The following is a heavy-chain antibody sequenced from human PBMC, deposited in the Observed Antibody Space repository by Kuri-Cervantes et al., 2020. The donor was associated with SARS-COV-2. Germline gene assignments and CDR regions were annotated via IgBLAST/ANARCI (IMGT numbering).Heavy chain of an antibody. J-gene: IGHJ2*01. Sequence: SVKVSCEASGFTFTSSAVQWVRQARGQRLEWIGWIVVGSGNTNYAQKFQERVTITRDMSTSTAYMELSSLRSEDTAVYYCAAEANYYDSSGYYQHAYWYFDLWGRGTLVTVSS. CDR1: GFTFTSSA. CDR2: IVVGSGNT. CDR3: AAEANYYDSSGYYQHAYWYFDL. V-gene: IGHV1-58*01. D-gene: IGHD3-22*01.